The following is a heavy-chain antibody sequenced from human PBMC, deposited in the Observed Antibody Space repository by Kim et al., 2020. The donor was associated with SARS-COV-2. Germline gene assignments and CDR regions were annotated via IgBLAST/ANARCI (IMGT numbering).Heavy chain of an antibody. J-gene: IGHJ3*02. CDR2: IYYTGST. CDR3: TRQVYDSSSYYFDAFDI. D-gene: IGHD3-22*01. CDR1: GGSISSYY. Sequence: SETLSLICTVSGGSISSYYWSWIRQPPGKGLEWIGYIYYTGSTNYNPSLKSRVTISVDTSKNQFSLKLSSVTAADTAVYYCTRQVYDSSSYYFDAFDIWG. V-gene: IGHV4-59*08.